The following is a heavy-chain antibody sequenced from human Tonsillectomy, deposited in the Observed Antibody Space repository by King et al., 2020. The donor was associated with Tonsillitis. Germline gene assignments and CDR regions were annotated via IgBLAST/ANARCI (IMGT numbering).Heavy chain of an antibody. CDR2: IYPGDSDT. CDR3: ARRIVVVTAHDAFDI. D-gene: IGHD2-21*02. V-gene: IGHV5-51*01. CDR1: GYSFTSYW. Sequence: QLVQSGAEVKKPGESLKISCKGSGYSFTSYWIGWVRQMPGKGLEWMGIIYPGDSDTRYSPSFQGQVTISADKSISTAYLQWSSLKASDTAMYYCARRIVVVTAHDAFDIWGQGTMVTVSS. J-gene: IGHJ3*02.